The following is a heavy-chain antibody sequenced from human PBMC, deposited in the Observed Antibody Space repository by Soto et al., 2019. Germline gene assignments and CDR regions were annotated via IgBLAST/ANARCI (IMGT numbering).Heavy chain of an antibody. D-gene: IGHD6-19*01. V-gene: IGHV3-30-3*01. Sequence: PGGSLRLSCAASGFTFSSYAMHWVRQAPGKGLEWVAVISYDGSNKYYADSVKGRFTISRDNSKNTLYLQMNGLRAEDTAVYYCARETYSSGWTPTFDEWGQGTLVTVSS. CDR3: ARETYSSGWTPTFDE. CDR1: GFTFSSYA. J-gene: IGHJ4*02. CDR2: ISYDGSNK.